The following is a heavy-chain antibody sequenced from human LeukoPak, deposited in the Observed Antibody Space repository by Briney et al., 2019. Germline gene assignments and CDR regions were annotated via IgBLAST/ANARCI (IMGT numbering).Heavy chain of an antibody. CDR1: GFTFSAYE. J-gene: IGHJ4*02. CDR3: VRGRHSANNYGGDY. CDR2: ISDSGVSI. D-gene: IGHD5-12*01. V-gene: IGHV3-48*03. Sequence: GGSLRLSCATSGFTFSAYEMNWVRQAPGQGLEWISYISDSGVSIHYADSVRGRFSISRDNAKDALLLQMHTLRAEDTAVYYCVRGRHSANNYGGDYWGQGTLVTVSS.